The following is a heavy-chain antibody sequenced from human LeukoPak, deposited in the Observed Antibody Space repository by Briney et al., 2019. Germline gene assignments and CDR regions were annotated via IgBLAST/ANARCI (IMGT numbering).Heavy chain of an antibody. Sequence: GGSLRLSCAASGFTFSSYGMHWVHQAPGKGLEWVAVIWYDGSNKYYADSVKGRFTISRDNSKNTLYLQMNSLRAEDTAVYYCAKRGGVVVAATRHYYYGMDVWGQGTTVTVSS. J-gene: IGHJ6*02. D-gene: IGHD2-15*01. V-gene: IGHV3-33*06. CDR1: GFTFSSYG. CDR3: AKRGGVVVAATRHYYYGMDV. CDR2: IWYDGSNK.